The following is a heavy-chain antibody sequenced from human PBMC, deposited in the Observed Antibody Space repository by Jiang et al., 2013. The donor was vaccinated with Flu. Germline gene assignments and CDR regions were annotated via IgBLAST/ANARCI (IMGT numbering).Heavy chain of an antibody. D-gene: IGHD2-2*01. CDR2: INAGNGNT. CDR3: ASDCSSTSCYAYYYYGMDV. J-gene: IGHJ6*02. V-gene: IGHV1-3*01. CDR1: GYTFTSYA. Sequence: GAEVKKPGASVKVSCKASGYTFTSYAMHWVRQAPGQRLEWMGWINAGNGNTKYSQKFQGRVTITRDTSASTAYMELSSLRSEDTAVYYCASDCSSTSCYAYYYYGMDVWGQGTTVTVSS.